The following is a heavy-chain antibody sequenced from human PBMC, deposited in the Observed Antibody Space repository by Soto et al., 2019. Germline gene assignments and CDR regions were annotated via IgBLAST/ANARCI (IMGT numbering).Heavy chain of an antibody. CDR3: ARQTGPEDSSARMDY. V-gene: IGHV5-51*01. J-gene: IGHJ4*02. CDR2: IYPGDSDT. CDR1: GYSFTSYL. D-gene: IGHD3-22*01. Sequence: PGESLKISCKGSGYSFTSYLICWVRQMPVKGLEWMGIIYPGDSDTRYSPSFQGQVTISADKSISTAYLQWSSLKASDTDMYYCARQTGPEDSSARMDYWGQGNLVTVCS.